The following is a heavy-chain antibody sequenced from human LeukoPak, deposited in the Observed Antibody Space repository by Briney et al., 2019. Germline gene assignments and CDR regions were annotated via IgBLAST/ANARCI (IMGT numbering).Heavy chain of an antibody. D-gene: IGHD1-26*01. V-gene: IGHV1-69*05. CDR1: GGTFSSYA. Sequence: SVKVSCKASGGTFSSYAISWVRQAPGHGLEWMGGIIPIFGTANYAQKFPGRVTITTDESTSTAYMELSSLRSEDTAVYYCARVGRVGATLDFQHWGQGTLVTVSS. CDR2: IIPIFGTA. CDR3: ARVGRVGATLDFQH. J-gene: IGHJ1*01.